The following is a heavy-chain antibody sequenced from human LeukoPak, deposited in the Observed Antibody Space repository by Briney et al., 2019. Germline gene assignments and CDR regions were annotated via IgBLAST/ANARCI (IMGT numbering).Heavy chain of an antibody. J-gene: IGHJ3*02. CDR3: ARGILYDAFDI. D-gene: IGHD2-15*01. Sequence: GGSLRLSCAASGFTFSNYAMHWVRQAPGKGLEWVSSISSSSSYIYYADSVKGRFTISRDNAKNTLYLQMNSLRAEDTAVYYCARGILYDAFDIWGQGTMVTVSS. CDR1: GFTFSNYA. CDR2: ISSSSSYI. V-gene: IGHV3-21*01.